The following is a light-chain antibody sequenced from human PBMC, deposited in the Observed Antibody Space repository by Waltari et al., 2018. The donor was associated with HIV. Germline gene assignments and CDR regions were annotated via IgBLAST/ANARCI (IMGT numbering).Light chain of an antibody. CDR1: STNIGSNT. Sequence: QSVLTQPPSASGTPGQRVTIPCYGSSTNIGSNTLNWYHQLPGTAPKLLIYSTNQRPSGVPDRFSGSKSGTSASLAISGLQSEDEADYYCAAWDDSLNGYVFGTGTKVTVL. CDR3: AAWDDSLNGYV. CDR2: STN. V-gene: IGLV1-44*01. J-gene: IGLJ1*01.